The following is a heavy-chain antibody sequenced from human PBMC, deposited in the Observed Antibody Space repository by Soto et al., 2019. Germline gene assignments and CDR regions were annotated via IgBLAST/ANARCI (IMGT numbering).Heavy chain of an antibody. CDR3: ARLHAMGTPNYYYYCGMDV. Sequence: SESLSLTCTVSGGSVSSGGSYWSWIRQPPGKGLEWIGYTSYTGTTNYNPSLKSRVTISVDTSKNHFSLKLSSVTAADTAVSYCARLHAMGTPNYYYYCGMDVWGQGITVTV. J-gene: IGHJ6*02. V-gene: IGHV4-61*08. CDR1: GGSVSSGGSY. CDR2: TSYTGTT. D-gene: IGHD1-7*01.